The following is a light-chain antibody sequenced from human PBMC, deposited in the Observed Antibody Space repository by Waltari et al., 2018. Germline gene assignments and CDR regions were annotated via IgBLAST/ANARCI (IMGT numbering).Light chain of an antibody. CDR2: DAS. Sequence: EIVVTQSSGPTPASSGGGVTLPSRASQRVSRTLAWYQQQPGQAPRLLIYDASTRATGIPDRFSGSGSGTDFSLTISRLEPEDFAVYYCQKYGTLPATFGQGTKVEIK. V-gene: IGKV3-20*01. J-gene: IGKJ1*01. CDR1: QRVSRT. CDR3: QKYGTLPAT.